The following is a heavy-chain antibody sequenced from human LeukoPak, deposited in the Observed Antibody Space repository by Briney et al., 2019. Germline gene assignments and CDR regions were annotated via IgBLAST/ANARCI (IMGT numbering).Heavy chain of an antibody. Sequence: GGSLRLSCAASGFTFSSYAMSWVRQAPGKGLEWVSAISGSGGSTYHADSVKGRFTISRDNSKNTLYLQMNSLRAEETAVYYCAKLAILTGYMGTWFDPWGQGSLVTVSS. CDR2: ISGSGGST. J-gene: IGHJ5*02. D-gene: IGHD3-9*01. CDR1: GFTFSSYA. V-gene: IGHV3-23*01. CDR3: AKLAILTGYMGTWFDP.